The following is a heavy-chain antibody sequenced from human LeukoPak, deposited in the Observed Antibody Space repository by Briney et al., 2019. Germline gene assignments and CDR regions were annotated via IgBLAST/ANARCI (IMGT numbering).Heavy chain of an antibody. CDR2: IYYSGST. CDR1: GGSISSYY. Sequence: SETLSLTCTVSGGSISSYYWSWIRRPLGKGLEWIGYIYYSGSTNYNPSLKSRVTISVDTSKNQFSLKLSSVTAADTAVYYCARRRLGLGSGYGYDAFDIWGQGTMVTVSS. V-gene: IGHV4-59*08. J-gene: IGHJ3*02. D-gene: IGHD3-22*01. CDR3: ARRRLGLGSGYGYDAFDI.